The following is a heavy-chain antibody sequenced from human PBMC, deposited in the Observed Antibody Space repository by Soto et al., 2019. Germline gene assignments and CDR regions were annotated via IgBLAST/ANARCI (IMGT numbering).Heavy chain of an antibody. J-gene: IGHJ3*02. CDR2: IWYDGSNK. CDR3: ARDRGYPDSFDI. V-gene: IGHV3-33*01. CDR1: GFTFSSYG. D-gene: IGHD3-10*01. Sequence: GGSLRLSCAASGFTFSSYGMHWVRQAPGKGLEWVAVIWYDGSNKYYADSVKGRFTISRDNAKSTLFLQMNSLRVEVTAVYYCARDRGYPDSFDIWGQGTMVTVSS.